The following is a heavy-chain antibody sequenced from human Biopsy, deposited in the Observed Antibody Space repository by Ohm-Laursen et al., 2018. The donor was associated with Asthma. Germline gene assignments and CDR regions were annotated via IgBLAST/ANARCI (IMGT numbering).Heavy chain of an antibody. Sequence: SVKVSCKASGYTFNAYSIHWVRKAPGQEFEWMGRINPNSGNTHYAHKFQGRVTMTRDTSISTVYMELTRLRSDDTAVYYCARAPQPQNYGSGNAQYGLDVWGQGTTVTVSS. CDR3: ARAPQPQNYGSGNAQYGLDV. CDR2: INPNSGNT. CDR1: GYTFNAYS. J-gene: IGHJ6*02. D-gene: IGHD3-10*01. V-gene: IGHV1-2*06.